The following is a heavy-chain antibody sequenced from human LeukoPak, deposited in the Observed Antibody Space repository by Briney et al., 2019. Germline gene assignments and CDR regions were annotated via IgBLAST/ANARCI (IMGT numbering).Heavy chain of an antibody. CDR2: ISYDGSNK. J-gene: IGHJ4*02. V-gene: IGHV3-30*18. CDR1: GFTFCSYG. Sequence: GGSLRLSCAASGFTFCSYGMHWVRQAPGKGLEWVAVISYDGSNKYYADSVKGRFTISRDNSKNTLYLQMNSLRAEDTAVYYCAKDSGSYQLDYWGQGTLVTVSS. D-gene: IGHD1-26*01. CDR3: AKDSGSYQLDY.